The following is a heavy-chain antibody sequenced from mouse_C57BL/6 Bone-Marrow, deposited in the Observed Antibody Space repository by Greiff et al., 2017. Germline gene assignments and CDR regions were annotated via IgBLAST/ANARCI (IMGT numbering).Heavy chain of an antibody. CDR1: GYTFTDYY. CDR3: ARERIYYGNYEGFDY. D-gene: IGHD2-1*01. Sequence: VQLKQSGPELVKPGASVKISCKASGYTFTDYYMNWVKQSHGKSLEWIGDINPNNGGTSYNQKFKGKATLTVDKSSSTAYMELRSLTSEDSAVYYCARERIYYGNYEGFDYWGQGTTLTVSS. CDR2: INPNNGGT. V-gene: IGHV1-26*01. J-gene: IGHJ2*01.